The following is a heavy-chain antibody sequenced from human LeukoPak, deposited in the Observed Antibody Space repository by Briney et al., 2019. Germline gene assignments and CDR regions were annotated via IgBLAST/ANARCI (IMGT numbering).Heavy chain of an antibody. CDR1: GGTFSSYA. CDR2: INPSGGST. CDR3: AREVPRTFEFDP. J-gene: IGHJ5*02. Sequence: ASVKVSCKASGGTFSSYAISWVQQAPGQGLEWMGIINPSGGSTSYAQKFQGRVTMTRDTSTSTVYMELSSLRSEDTAVYYCAREVPRTFEFDPWGQGTLVTVSS. D-gene: IGHD2-2*01. V-gene: IGHV1-46*01.